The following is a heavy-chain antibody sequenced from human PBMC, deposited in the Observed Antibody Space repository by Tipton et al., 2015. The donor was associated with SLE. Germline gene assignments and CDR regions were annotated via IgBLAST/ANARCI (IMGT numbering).Heavy chain of an antibody. CDR1: GASVSSFC. Sequence: TLSLTCTVSGASVSSFCWNWIRQSPGKGLEWIACVCNSVSTNYDPSLKSRGTISVDTSKNHFSLELTSVTAADTAVYYCARSIVVVPVFDSWGQGTLVTVSS. CDR3: ARSIVVVPVFDS. CDR2: VCNSVST. D-gene: IGHD2-2*01. V-gene: IGHV4-59*08. J-gene: IGHJ4*02.